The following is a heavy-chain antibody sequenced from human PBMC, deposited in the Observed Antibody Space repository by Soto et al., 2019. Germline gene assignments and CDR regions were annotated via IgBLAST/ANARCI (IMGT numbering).Heavy chain of an antibody. CDR3: AKGGLYSSSWYGLDYYYYMDV. CDR1: GFTFSSNA. J-gene: IGHJ6*03. V-gene: IGHV3-23*01. CDR2: ISGSGGST. Sequence: EVQLLESGGGLVQPGGSLRLSCAASGFTFSSNAMSWVRQAPGKGLEWVSAISGSGGSTYYADSVKGRFTISRDNSKNTLYLQMNSLRAEDTAVYYCAKGGLYSSSWYGLDYYYYMDVWGKGTTVTVSS. D-gene: IGHD6-13*01.